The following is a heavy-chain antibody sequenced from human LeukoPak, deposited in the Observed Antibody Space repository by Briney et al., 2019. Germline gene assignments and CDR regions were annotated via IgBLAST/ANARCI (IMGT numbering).Heavy chain of an antibody. CDR1: GFTFSSYW. CDR3: ARISITVTTFPRYYYYYMDV. CDR2: IKQDGSEK. Sequence: GGSLRLSCAASGFTFSSYWMSWVRQAPGKGLEWVANIKQDGSEKYYVDSVKGRFTISRDNAKNSLYLQMNSLRAEDTAVYYCARISITVTTFPRYYYYYMDVWGKGTTVTVSS. J-gene: IGHJ6*03. V-gene: IGHV3-7*01. D-gene: IGHD4-17*01.